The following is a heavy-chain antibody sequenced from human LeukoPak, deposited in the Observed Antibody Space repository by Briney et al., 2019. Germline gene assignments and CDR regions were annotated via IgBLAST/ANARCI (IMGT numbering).Heavy chain of an antibody. CDR1: GYTLTELS. CDR2: FDPEDGET. CDR3: ADLPLKYCGGDCYSPRGS. D-gene: IGHD2-21*02. V-gene: IGHV1-24*01. Sequence: ASVKVSCKVSGYTLTELSMHWVRQAPGKGLEWMGGFDPEDGETIYAQKLQGRVTMTEDTSTDTAYMELSSLRSEDTAVYYCADLPLKYCGGDCYSPRGSWGQGTLVTVSS. J-gene: IGHJ4*02.